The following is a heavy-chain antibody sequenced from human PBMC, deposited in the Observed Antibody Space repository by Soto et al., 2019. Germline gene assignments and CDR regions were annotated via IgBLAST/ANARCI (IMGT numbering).Heavy chain of an antibody. Sequence: LSLTCAVSGGSISSGGYSWGWIRQPPGKGLEWIGYIYHSGSTYYNPSLKSRVTISVDRSKNQFSLKLSSVTAADTAVYYCASTSNYGIFVYWGQGTLVTVSS. CDR2: IYHSGST. CDR1: GGSISSGGYS. V-gene: IGHV4-30-2*01. D-gene: IGHD4-4*01. J-gene: IGHJ4*02. CDR3: ASTSNYGIFVY.